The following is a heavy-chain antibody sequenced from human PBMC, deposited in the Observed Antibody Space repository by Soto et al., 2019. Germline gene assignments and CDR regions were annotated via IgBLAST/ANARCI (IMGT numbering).Heavy chain of an antibody. CDR2: ISYDGSNK. D-gene: IGHD3-3*01. Sequence: GGSLILSCGASEFKFRSYSMHWVRKAPGKGLEWVAVISYDGSNKYYADSVKGRFTISRDNSKNTLYLQMNSLRAEDTAVYYCARDTYDFWSGYYSSIDYWGQGTLVTVSS. CDR3: ARDTYDFWSGYYSSIDY. CDR1: EFKFRSYS. J-gene: IGHJ4*02. V-gene: IGHV3-30-3*01.